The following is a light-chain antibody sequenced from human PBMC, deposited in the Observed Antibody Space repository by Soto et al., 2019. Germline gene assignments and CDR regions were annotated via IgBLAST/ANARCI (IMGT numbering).Light chain of an antibody. Sequence: DIQMTQSPSTQSASVGDRVTITCRAGRSVSSWLAWYQQKPGKAPKLLIYKASTLESGVPSRFSGSGSGTEFTLTISSLQPDDFATYYCQQYGNYGTFGQGTTVEI. CDR3: QQYGNYGT. J-gene: IGKJ1*01. CDR1: RSVSSW. V-gene: IGKV1-5*03. CDR2: KAS.